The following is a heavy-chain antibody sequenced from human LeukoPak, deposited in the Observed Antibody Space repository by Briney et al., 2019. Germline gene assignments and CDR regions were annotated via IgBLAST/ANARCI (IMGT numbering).Heavy chain of an antibody. CDR1: GYTFTGYY. Sequence: GASVKVSCKASGYTFTGYYMHWVRQAPGQGLEWMGWINPNSGGTNYAQKFQGRVTMTRDTSISTAYMELSRLRSDDTAVYYCARDWLAVHYYGSGSRYDWGQGTLVTVSS. CDR3: ARDWLAVHYYGSGSRYD. D-gene: IGHD3-10*01. J-gene: IGHJ4*02. V-gene: IGHV1-2*02. CDR2: INPNSGGT.